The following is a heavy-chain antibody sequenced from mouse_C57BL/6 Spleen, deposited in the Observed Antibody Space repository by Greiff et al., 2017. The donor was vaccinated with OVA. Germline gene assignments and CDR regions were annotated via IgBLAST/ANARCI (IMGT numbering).Heavy chain of an antibody. V-gene: IGHV1-76*01. CDR3: ARSWGKGYFDY. CDR1: GYTFTDYY. J-gene: IGHJ2*01. Sequence: VQLQESGAELVRPGASVKLSCKASGYTFTDYYINWVKQRPGQGLEWIARIYPGSGNTYYNEKFKGKATLTAEKSSSTAYMQLSSLTSEDSAVYFCARSWGKGYFDYWGQGTTLTVSS. CDR2: IYPGSGNT.